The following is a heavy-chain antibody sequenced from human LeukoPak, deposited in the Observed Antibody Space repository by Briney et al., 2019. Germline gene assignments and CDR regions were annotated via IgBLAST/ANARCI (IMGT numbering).Heavy chain of an antibody. D-gene: IGHD5-12*01. CDR2: IYTSGST. CDR1: GGSISSNY. Sequence: SETLSLTCSVSGGSISSNYWSWIRQPAGKGLEWIGRIYTSGSTKYNPSLKSRVTMSVDTSKNQFSLKLSSVTSTDTAVYYCARWSGGGYAPYYYGMDVWGQGTTVTVSS. V-gene: IGHV4-4*07. CDR3: ARWSGGGYAPYYYGMDV. J-gene: IGHJ6*02.